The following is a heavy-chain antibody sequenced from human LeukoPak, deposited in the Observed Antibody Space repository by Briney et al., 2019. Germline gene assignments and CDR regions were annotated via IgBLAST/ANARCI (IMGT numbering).Heavy chain of an antibody. CDR2: ISSSSSYI. CDR3: ARGWETGYQLLPPYYYYYYMDV. CDR1: GFTFSSYS. V-gene: IGHV3-21*01. D-gene: IGHD2-2*01. Sequence: GGSLRLSCAASGFTFSSYSMNWVRQAPGKGLEWVSSISSSSSYIYYADSVKGRFTISRDNAKNSLYLQVNSLRAEDTAVYYCARGWETGYQLLPPYYYYYYMDVWGKGTTVTVSS. J-gene: IGHJ6*03.